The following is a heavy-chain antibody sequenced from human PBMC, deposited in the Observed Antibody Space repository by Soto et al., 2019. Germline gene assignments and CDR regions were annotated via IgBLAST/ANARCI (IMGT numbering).Heavy chain of an antibody. J-gene: IGHJ4*01. Sequence: PGGSLRLSCAASGFTFSSYAMSWVRQAPGKGLEWVSAISGSGGSTYYADSVKGRFNISRDNSKNTLYLQMNSLRAEDTAVYYCANLKHDYIWESILDYRRHGPLVTVSS. D-gene: IGHD3-16*01. CDR1: GFTFSSYA. CDR2: ISGSGGST. V-gene: IGHV3-23*01. CDR3: ANLKHDYIWESILDY.